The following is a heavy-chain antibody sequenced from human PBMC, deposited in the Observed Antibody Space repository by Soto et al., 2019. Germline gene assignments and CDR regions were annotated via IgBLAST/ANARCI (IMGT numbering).Heavy chain of an antibody. CDR2: ISYDGSNK. Sequence: LRLSCAASGFTFSSYGMHWVRQAPGKGLEWVAVISYDGSNKYYADSVKGRFTISRDNSKNTLYLQMNSLRAEDTAVYYCAKEFLGAPLDYWGQGTLVTVSS. CDR3: AKEFLGAPLDY. J-gene: IGHJ4*02. CDR1: GFTFSSYG. V-gene: IGHV3-30*18. D-gene: IGHD1-26*01.